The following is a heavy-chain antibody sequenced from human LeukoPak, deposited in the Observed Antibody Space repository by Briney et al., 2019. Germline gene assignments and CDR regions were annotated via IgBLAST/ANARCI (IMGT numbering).Heavy chain of an antibody. Sequence: GGSLRLSCAASGFTFSDYYMGWIRQAPGKGPEWTSYITSSGSSVYYPDSVKGRFTISRDNAKNSLFLQINSLRAEDTAMFYCARALNDAFDIWGQGTMVTVSS. CDR1: GFTFSDYY. CDR3: ARALNDAFDI. V-gene: IGHV3-11*01. J-gene: IGHJ3*02. CDR2: ITSSGSSV.